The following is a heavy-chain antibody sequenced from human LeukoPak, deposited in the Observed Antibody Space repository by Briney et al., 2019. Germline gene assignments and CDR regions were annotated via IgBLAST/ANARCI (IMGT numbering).Heavy chain of an antibody. CDR3: ARESAPMVRRGMDV. CDR2: ISSSSNTI. Sequence: PGGSLRLSCAASGFTFSSYSMNWVRQAPGKGLEWVSYISSSSNTIYYADSVKGRFTISRDNAKNSLYLEMNNLRAEDTAVYYCARESAPMVRRGMDVWGQGTTVTVSS. V-gene: IGHV3-48*04. CDR1: GFTFSSYS. D-gene: IGHD3-10*01. J-gene: IGHJ6*02.